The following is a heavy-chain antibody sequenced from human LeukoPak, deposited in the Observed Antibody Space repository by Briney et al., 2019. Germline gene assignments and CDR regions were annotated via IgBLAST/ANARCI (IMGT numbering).Heavy chain of an antibody. CDR3: ARGRFNYFDGNGHDAFDI. V-gene: IGHV1-2*02. J-gene: IGHJ3*02. D-gene: IGHD3-9*01. Sequence: GASVKVSCEASGYSFSGYYMHWVRQAPGQGLEWMGWISPNTGGTNYAQRFQDRVYMTRDTSISTAYMDLSRLRSDDTAVYYCARGRFNYFDGNGHDAFDIWGQGTMVTVSS. CDR2: ISPNTGGT. CDR1: GYSFSGYY.